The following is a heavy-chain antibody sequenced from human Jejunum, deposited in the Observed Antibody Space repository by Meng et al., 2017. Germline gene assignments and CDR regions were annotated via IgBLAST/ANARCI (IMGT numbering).Heavy chain of an antibody. Sequence: HVHVQQGGAGPLKPPEALSLTCAVYGGSFSCYYCGWIRQAPGKGQEWIGDIDHSGSTNYNPSLKNRVTISVDTSRNQISLNLNSVTAADTAVYYCARGGDPRAYYFDYWGQGNLVTVSS. CDR2: IDHSGST. V-gene: IGHV4-34*01. D-gene: IGHD3-10*01. CDR3: ARGGDPRAYYFDY. J-gene: IGHJ4*02. CDR1: GGSFSCYY.